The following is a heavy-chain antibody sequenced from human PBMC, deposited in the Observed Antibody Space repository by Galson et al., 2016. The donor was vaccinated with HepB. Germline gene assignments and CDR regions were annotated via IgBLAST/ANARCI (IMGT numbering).Heavy chain of an antibody. CDR3: AKDQITTVIRYYYYGMDV. CDR2: ISYDGSNK. V-gene: IGHV3-30*18. Sequence: SLRLSCAASGFTFSSYGMHWVRQAPGKGLEWVAVISYDGSNKYYADSVKGRFTISRDNSKNTLYLQMNSLRAEDTAVYYCAKDQITTVIRYYYYGMDVWGKGTTVTVSS. J-gene: IGHJ6*04. D-gene: IGHD4-17*01. CDR1: GFTFSSYG.